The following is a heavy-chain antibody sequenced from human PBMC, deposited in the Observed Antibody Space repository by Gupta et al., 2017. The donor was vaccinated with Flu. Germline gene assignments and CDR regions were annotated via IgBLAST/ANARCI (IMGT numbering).Heavy chain of an antibody. CDR2: IWYDGRNK. V-gene: IGHV3-33*01. CDR1: GFTFRSYV. J-gene: IGHJ4*02. CDR3: ARDDVTRGYCDY. D-gene: IGHD4-17*01. Sequence: QVQLVESGGGVVRPGRSLRLSCAASGFTFRSYVMQWVRQAPGKGLEWVAVIWYDGRNKYYADSVKGRFTISRDNYKNTLYLQMNSRRAEDTAVYYCARDDVTRGYCDYWGQGTLVTVSS.